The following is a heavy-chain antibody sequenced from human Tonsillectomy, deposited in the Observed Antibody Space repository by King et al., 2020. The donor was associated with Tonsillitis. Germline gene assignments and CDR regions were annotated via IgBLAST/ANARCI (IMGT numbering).Heavy chain of an antibody. CDR1: GYSFTSYW. J-gene: IGHJ4*02. D-gene: IGHD3-22*01. V-gene: IGHV5-51*01. CDR2: IYPGDSAT. Sequence: VQLVQSGAEVKKPGESLKISCKGSGYSFTSYWIGWGRQMPGKGLEWMGIIYPGDSATRYSPSFQGQVTISADKSISTAYLQWSSLKASDTAMYYCARGEVGYYYDSSGEYYFDYWGQGTLVTVSS. CDR3: ARGEVGYYYDSSGEYYFDY.